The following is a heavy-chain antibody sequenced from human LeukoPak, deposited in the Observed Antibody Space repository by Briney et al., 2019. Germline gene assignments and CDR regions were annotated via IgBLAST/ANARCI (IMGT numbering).Heavy chain of an antibody. CDR1: GGSFSGYY. D-gene: IGHD3-10*01. CDR2: ISHSGST. J-gene: IGHJ3*02. V-gene: IGHV4-34*01. CDR3: ARSYYDSFDI. Sequence: NPSETLSLTCAVHGGSFSGYYWSWIRQPPGKGPEWIGEISHSGSTNYNPSLKSRVTISVDTSKNQFSLMLNSVTAADTAVYYCARSYYDSFDIWGQGTLITVSS.